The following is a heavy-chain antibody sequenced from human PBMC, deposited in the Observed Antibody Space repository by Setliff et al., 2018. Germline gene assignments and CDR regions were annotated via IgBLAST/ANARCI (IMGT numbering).Heavy chain of an antibody. D-gene: IGHD3-3*01. J-gene: IGHJ4*02. CDR1: GGSISSGGYY. CDR3: ARDDTYDFWGGHGHLDS. CDR2: IYYSGST. V-gene: IGHV4-31*03. Sequence: SETLSLTCTVSGGSISSGGYYWSWIRQHPGKGLEWIGYIYYSGSTYYNPSLKSRVTISLDKSKNQFSLELSSVTAADTAVYYCARDDTYDFWGGHGHLDSWGQGILVTVSS.